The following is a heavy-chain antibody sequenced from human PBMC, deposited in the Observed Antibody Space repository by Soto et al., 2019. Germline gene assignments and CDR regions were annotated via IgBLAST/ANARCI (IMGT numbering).Heavy chain of an antibody. J-gene: IGHJ3*02. V-gene: IGHV3-23*01. CDR1: GFPFSSYA. CDR2: ISGSCGRT. CDR3: AKGGYYSLFDI. Sequence: PVGSLRLSCVASGFPFSSYAMSWVRQTPGKGLEWVSGISGSCGRTYYADSVKGRFTISRDNSNNTLSLQMHILRVEDTGVYFCAKGGYYSLFDIWGQGTMVTVSS. D-gene: IGHD3-16*01.